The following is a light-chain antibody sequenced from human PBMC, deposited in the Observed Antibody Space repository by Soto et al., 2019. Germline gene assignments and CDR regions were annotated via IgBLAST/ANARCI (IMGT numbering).Light chain of an antibody. Sequence: DIQMTQSPSSLSASVGDRVTITCRVSQDISNYLNWYQQRPGKAPKLLIYDASNLERGVPSRFSGTRSGTHFTFAITSLQPEDVATYYCQQSDSLPITFGQGTRLEI. CDR1: QDISNY. V-gene: IGKV1-33*01. J-gene: IGKJ5*01. CDR3: QQSDSLPIT. CDR2: DAS.